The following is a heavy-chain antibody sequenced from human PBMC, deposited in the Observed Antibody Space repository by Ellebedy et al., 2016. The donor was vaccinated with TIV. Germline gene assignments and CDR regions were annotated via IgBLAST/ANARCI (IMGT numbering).Heavy chain of an antibody. D-gene: IGHD1-26*01. J-gene: IGHJ4*02. CDR1: GFTFSTYW. Sequence: GGSLRLXXAASGFTFSTYWMHWVRQAPGKGLVWVSRINSDGSTTDYADSVKGRFTISRDNAKNSLYLQMNSLRAEDTAVYYCARRGDWGQGTLVTVSS. V-gene: IGHV3-74*01. CDR2: INSDGSTT. CDR3: ARRGD.